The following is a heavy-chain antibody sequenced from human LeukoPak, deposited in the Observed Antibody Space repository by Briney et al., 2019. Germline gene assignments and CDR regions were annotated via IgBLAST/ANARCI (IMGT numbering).Heavy chain of an antibody. CDR2: IYYSGST. D-gene: IGHD1-26*01. J-gene: IGHJ3*02. Sequence: PSETLSLTCTVSGGSISSYCWSWIRQPPGKGLEWIGYIYYSGSTNYNPSLKSRVTISVDTSKNQFSLKLSSVTAADTAVYYCARGGADDAFDIWGQGTMVTVSS. CDR3: ARGGADDAFDI. V-gene: IGHV4-59*01. CDR1: GGSISSYC.